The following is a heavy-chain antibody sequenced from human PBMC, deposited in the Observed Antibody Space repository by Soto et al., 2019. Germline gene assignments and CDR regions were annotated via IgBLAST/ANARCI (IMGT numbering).Heavy chain of an antibody. CDR2: IYPRDSDT. CDR3: ARLMVVATPAGWFDP. V-gene: IGHV5-51*01. CDR1: GYPFINDW. Sequence: PGESLKISCKVSGYPFINDWIAWVRQKPGKGLEWMGIIYPRDSDTRYSPSFEGQVTISADKSISTAYLQWSSLKASDTAVYYCARLMVVATPAGWFDPWGQGTLVTVSS. J-gene: IGHJ5*02. D-gene: IGHD2-21*02.